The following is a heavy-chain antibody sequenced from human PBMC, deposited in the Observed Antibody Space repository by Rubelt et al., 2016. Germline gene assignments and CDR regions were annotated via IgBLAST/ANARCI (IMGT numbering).Heavy chain of an antibody. CDR2: ISAYNGNT. Sequence: QVQLVQSGAEVKKPGASVKVSCKASGYTFTSYGISWVRQAPGQGLEWMGWISAYNGNTNYAQKLQAQGTRTTDRSTSTAYMWLRSLRSDDTAVYYCARDVGGNSVLYYFDYWGQGTLVTVSS. V-gene: IGHV1-18*01. CDR1: GYTFTSYG. CDR3: ARDVGGNSVLYYFDY. J-gene: IGHJ4*02. D-gene: IGHD4-23*01.